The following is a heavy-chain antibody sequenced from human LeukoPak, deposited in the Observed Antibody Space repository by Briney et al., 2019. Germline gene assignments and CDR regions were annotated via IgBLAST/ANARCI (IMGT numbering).Heavy chain of an antibody. CDR3: ARDYYDSSGYYYFDY. J-gene: IGHJ4*02. D-gene: IGHD3-22*01. V-gene: IGHV3-11*04. CDR1: GFTFSDYY. Sequence: GGSLRLSCAASGFTFSDYYMSWIHQAPGKGLEWVSYISSSGSTIYYADSVKGRFTISRDNAKNSLYLQMNSLRAEDTAVYYCARDYYDSSGYYYFDYWGQGTLVTVSS. CDR2: ISSSGSTI.